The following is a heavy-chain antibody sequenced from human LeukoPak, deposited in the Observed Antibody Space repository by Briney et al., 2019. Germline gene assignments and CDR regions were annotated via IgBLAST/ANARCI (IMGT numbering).Heavy chain of an antibody. D-gene: IGHD5-12*01. CDR3: AREVGFSGYDLDY. V-gene: IGHV3-7*01. CDR1: GFTFSSYW. J-gene: IGHJ4*02. Sequence: GGSLRLSCAASGFTFSSYWMSWVRQAPGKGLEWVANIKQDGSEKYYVDSVKGRFTISRDNAKNSLYLQMNSLRAEDTAVYYCAREVGFSGYDLDYWGQGTLVTVSS. CDR2: IKQDGSEK.